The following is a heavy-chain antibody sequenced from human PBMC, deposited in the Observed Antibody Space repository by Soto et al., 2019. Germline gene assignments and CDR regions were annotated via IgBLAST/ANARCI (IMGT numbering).Heavy chain of an antibody. CDR3: ARGLRPLWSS. J-gene: IGHJ5*02. Sequence: QVQLQQWGAELLKPSETLSLTCAVYGGSFSGYYWSWIRQPPGKGLEWIGEINHSGSTNYNPSLQSRVTISVDTSKNQFSLKLSSVTAADTAVYYCARGLRPLWSSWGQGTLVTVSS. D-gene: IGHD3-10*01. CDR1: GGSFSGYY. V-gene: IGHV4-34*01. CDR2: INHSGST.